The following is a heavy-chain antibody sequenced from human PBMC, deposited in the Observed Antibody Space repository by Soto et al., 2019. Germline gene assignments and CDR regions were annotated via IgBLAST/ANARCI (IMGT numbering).Heavy chain of an antibody. CDR2: ISTDNGNT. D-gene: IGHD2-21*01. Sequence: QVHLVQSGAEVRKPGASVKVSCKASGYSFTSYGISWVRQAPGQGLEWMGWISTDNGNTNYAHNLQGRVSMTIDPSTSTAYMELWSLGSGDTAVYYCARDVPDTSLFFYYYGMDVW. J-gene: IGHJ6*01. CDR3: ARDVPDTSLFFYYYGMDV. V-gene: IGHV1-18*01. CDR1: GYSFTSYG.